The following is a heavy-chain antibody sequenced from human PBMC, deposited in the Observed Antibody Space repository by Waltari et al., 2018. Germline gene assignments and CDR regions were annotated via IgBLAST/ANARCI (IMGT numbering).Heavy chain of an antibody. V-gene: IGHV1-69-2*01. Sequence: EVQLVQSGAEVKKPGATVKISCKASGYTFTDYYMHWVQQAPGKGLEWMGRGDPEDGETIDAEKFQGRVTITADTSTDTAYMELSSLRSEDTAVYYCATWDPRWHPIANDYWGQGTLVTVSS. D-gene: IGHD6-13*01. J-gene: IGHJ4*02. CDR3: ATWDPRWHPIANDY. CDR1: GYTFTDYY. CDR2: GDPEDGET.